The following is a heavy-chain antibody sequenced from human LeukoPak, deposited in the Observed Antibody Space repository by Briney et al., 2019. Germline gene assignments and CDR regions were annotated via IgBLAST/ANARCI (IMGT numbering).Heavy chain of an antibody. Sequence: GGSLRLSCAASGFTFSTYAMSWVRQAPGKGLEWVSAIRGSGGSTYYADSVKGRFTISRDNSKNTLYLQMNSLRAEDTAVYYCAKETGIAAALDAFDMWGQGTTVVVSS. CDR1: GFTFSTYA. D-gene: IGHD6-13*01. CDR2: IRGSGGST. J-gene: IGHJ3*02. V-gene: IGHV3-23*01. CDR3: AKETGIAAALDAFDM.